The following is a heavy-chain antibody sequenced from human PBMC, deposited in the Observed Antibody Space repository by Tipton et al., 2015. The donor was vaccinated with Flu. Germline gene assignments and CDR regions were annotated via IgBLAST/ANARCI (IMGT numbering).Heavy chain of an antibody. Sequence: LRLSCAVYGGSFSGYYWSWIRQPPGKGLEWIGEINHSGSTNYNPSLKSRVTISVDTSKNQFSLKLSSVTAADTAVYYCARGMLHWGQGTLVTVSS. J-gene: IGHJ4*02. D-gene: IGHD2-15*01. CDR2: INHSGST. CDR3: ARGMLH. V-gene: IGHV4-34*01. CDR1: GGSFSGYY.